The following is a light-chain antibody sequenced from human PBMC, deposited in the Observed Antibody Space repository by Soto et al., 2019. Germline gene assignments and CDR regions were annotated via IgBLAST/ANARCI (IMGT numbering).Light chain of an antibody. Sequence: EVVLTQSPGTLSLSPGERATLSCRASQSVSNKYLAWYQQKPGQAPRLLIFGSSDRATGIPDRFSGSWSGTDFTLTISRLETEYVAVYYCQQYGSSPPYTFGQRTTLEIK. V-gene: IGKV3-20*01. CDR2: GSS. J-gene: IGKJ2*01. CDR3: QQYGSSPPYT. CDR1: QSVSNKY.